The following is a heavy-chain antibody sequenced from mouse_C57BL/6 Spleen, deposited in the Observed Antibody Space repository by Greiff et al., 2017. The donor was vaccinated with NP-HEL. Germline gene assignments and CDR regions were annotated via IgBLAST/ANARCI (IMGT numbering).Heavy chain of an antibody. V-gene: IGHV1-50*01. CDR3: ARGRFLYAMDY. CDR1: GYTFTSYW. CDR2: IDPSASYT. Sequence: QVQLQQPGAELVKPGASVKLSCKASGYTFTSYWMQWVKQRPGQGLEWIGEIDPSASYTNYNQKFKGKATLTVDTSSSTAYMQLSSLTSEDSAVYYCARGRFLYAMDYWGQGTSVTVSS. J-gene: IGHJ4*01.